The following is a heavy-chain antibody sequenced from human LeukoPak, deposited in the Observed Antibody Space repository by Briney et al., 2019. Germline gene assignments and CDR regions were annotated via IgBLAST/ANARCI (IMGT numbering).Heavy chain of an antibody. CDR3: VRDRSLGSQYYYYIDV. Sequence: GGSLRLSCAASGFTVSSNYMSWVRQAPGKGLEWVSYVSSSSSKIDYAGSVKGRFTISRDNAKNSLYLQMNSLTAEDTAVYYCVRDRSLGSQYYYYIDVWGKGTTVTVSS. V-gene: IGHV3-48*01. CDR1: GFTVSSNY. J-gene: IGHJ6*03. D-gene: IGHD2/OR15-2a*01. CDR2: VSSSSSKI.